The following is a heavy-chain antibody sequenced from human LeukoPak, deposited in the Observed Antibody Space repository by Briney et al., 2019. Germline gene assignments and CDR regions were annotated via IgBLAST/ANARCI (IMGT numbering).Heavy chain of an antibody. J-gene: IGHJ4*02. V-gene: IGHV4-4*07. CDR3: ARYTYYYDSSGYYPYFFDY. Sequence: SETLSLTCTVSGGSISSYYWSWIRQPAGKGLEWIGRIYTSGSTNYNPSLKSRVTMSVGTSKNQFSLKLSSVTAADTAVYYCARYTYYYDSSGYYPYFFDYWGQGTLVTVSS. CDR2: IYTSGST. D-gene: IGHD3-22*01. CDR1: GGSISSYY.